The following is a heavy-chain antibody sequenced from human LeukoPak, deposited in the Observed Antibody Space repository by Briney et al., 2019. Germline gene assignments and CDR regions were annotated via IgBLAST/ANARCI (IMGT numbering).Heavy chain of an antibody. CDR2: NSYSDNTT. CDR1: GFTFSSCE. V-gene: IGHV3-48*03. CDR3: ASRVAAAGHHYFDY. J-gene: IGHJ4*02. Sequence: SLRLSCAASGFTFSSCEMNWVRQAPGKGLGWVSYNSYSDNTTQYAGSVKGRFTISRDNAKNSLYLQMNSLRAEDTAVYYCASRVAAAGHHYFDYWGQGTLVTVSS. D-gene: IGHD6-13*01.